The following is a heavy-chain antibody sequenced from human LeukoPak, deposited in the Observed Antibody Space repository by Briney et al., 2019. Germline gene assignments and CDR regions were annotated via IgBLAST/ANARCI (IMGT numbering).Heavy chain of an antibody. CDR1: GFTFSSYW. J-gene: IGHJ5*02. CDR2: IKQDGSEK. D-gene: IGHD5-18*01. CDR3: ASGAGIQLFSEFDP. Sequence: GGSLRLSCAASGFTFSSYWMSWVRQAPGKGLEWVANIKQDGSEKYYVDSVKGRFTISRDNAKNSLYLQMNSLRAEDTAVYYCASGAGIQLFSEFDPWGQGTLVTVSS. V-gene: IGHV3-7*01.